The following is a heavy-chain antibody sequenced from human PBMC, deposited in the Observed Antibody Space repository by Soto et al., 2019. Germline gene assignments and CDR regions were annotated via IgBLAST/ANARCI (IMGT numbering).Heavy chain of an antibody. CDR3: ARGGSLYWYFDP. V-gene: IGHV1-3*01. J-gene: IGHJ2*01. D-gene: IGHD5-12*01. CDR1: GYTFTSYA. Sequence: QVQLVQSGAEVKKPGASVKVSCKASGYTFTSYAMHWVRQAPGQRLEWMGWINAGNGNTKYSQKSQGRVTITRDTSASTAYMELSSLRSEDTAVYYCARGGSLYWYFDPWGRGTLVTVSS. CDR2: INAGNGNT.